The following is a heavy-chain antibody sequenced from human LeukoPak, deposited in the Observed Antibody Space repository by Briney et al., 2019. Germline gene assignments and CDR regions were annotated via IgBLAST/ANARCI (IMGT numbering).Heavy chain of an antibody. D-gene: IGHD3-22*01. V-gene: IGHV4-34*01. CDR1: GGSFSGYY. J-gene: IGHJ4*02. CDR2: ISHSEST. Sequence: SETLSLACAVYGGSFSGYYWTWIRQPPGKGLEWIGEISHSESTNYNPSLKSRVTISVDTSKNQFSLKLSSVTAADTAVYYCARELNDSSGYYFVYYWGQGTLVTVSS. CDR3: ARELNDSSGYYFVYY.